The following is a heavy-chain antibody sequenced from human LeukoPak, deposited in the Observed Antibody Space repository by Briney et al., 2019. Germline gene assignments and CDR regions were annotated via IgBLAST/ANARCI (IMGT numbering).Heavy chain of an antibody. CDR2: INPSTGTT. CDR3: ARFLGYCSGGSCYFDY. V-gene: IGHV1-46*01. D-gene: IGHD2-15*01. CDR1: GYTFSSHY. Sequence: ASVKVSCKTSGYTFSSHYMHWVRRAPGQGLEWMGIINPSTGTTNYPQKFQGRVTMTIDTSTSTVYMELSSLRSEDTAVYYCARFLGYCSGGSCYFDYWGQGTLVTVSS. J-gene: IGHJ4*02.